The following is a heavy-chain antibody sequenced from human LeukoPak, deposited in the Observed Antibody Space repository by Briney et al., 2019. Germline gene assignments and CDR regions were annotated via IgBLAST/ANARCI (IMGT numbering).Heavy chain of an antibody. CDR3: AKVIGVAASGWFDP. CDR2: ISYDGSNK. J-gene: IGHJ5*02. Sequence: GGSLRLSCAASGFTFSSYAMHWVRQAPGKGLEWVAVISYDGSNKYYADSVKGRFTISRDNSKNTLYLQMNSLRAEDTAVYYCAKVIGVAASGWFDPWGQGTLVTVSS. CDR1: GFTFSSYA. V-gene: IGHV3-30*04. D-gene: IGHD3-10*01.